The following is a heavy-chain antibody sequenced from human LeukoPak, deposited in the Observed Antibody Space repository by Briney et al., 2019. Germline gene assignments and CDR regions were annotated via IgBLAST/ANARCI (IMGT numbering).Heavy chain of an antibody. CDR1: GYAFSNYA. V-gene: IGHV1-18*01. D-gene: IGHD2-2*01. CDR3: ARGYCSSATCRHFDY. CDR2: ISVYNGNT. J-gene: IGHJ4*02. Sequence: ASVKVSCKASGYAFSNYAISWVRQAPGQGLEWMGWISVYNGNTNYAQKLQGRVTMTADTSTTTAYMELRSLRSDDTAVYYCARGYCSSATCRHFDYWGQGALVTVSS.